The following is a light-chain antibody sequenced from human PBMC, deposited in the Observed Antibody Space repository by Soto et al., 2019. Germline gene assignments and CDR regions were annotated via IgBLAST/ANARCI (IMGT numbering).Light chain of an antibody. J-gene: IGKJ4*01. V-gene: IGKV3-20*01. CDR3: QQYGSSPPGLT. CDR1: QSVSSSY. Sequence: EIVLTQSPGTLSLSPGERATLSCRASQSVSSSYLAWYQQKPGQAPRLLIYGAYSRATGIPDRFSGSRSGTDFSLTISRREPEDFAVYYCQQYGSSPPGLTFGGGTKVEIK. CDR2: GAY.